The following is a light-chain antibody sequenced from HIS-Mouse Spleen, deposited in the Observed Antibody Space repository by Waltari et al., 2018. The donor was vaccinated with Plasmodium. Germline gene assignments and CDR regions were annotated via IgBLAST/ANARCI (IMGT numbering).Light chain of an antibody. V-gene: IGKV1-6*01. CDR3: LQDYNYPYT. Sequence: AIQMTQSPSSLSVSVGDRVTITCRASQGIRNDLGWYQKKPGKAPKRLISAASSLQSGVPAMFIGSGSGTDFTLTISSLQTEDFATYYCLQDYNYPYTFGQGTKLEIK. J-gene: IGKJ2*01. CDR1: QGIRND. CDR2: AAS.